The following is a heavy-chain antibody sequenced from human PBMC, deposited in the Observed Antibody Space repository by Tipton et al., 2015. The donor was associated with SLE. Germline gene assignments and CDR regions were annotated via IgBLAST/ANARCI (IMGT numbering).Heavy chain of an antibody. D-gene: IGHD1-26*01. Sequence: TLSLTCAVYGGSFSGYYWSWIRQPPGKGLEWIGEINHSGSTNYNPSLKSRVTISVDTSKNQFSLKLSYVTAADTAVYYCAIEWATNAFDIWGQGTMVTVSS. V-gene: IGHV4-34*01. J-gene: IGHJ3*02. CDR3: AIEWATNAFDI. CDR2: INHSGST. CDR1: GGSFSGYY.